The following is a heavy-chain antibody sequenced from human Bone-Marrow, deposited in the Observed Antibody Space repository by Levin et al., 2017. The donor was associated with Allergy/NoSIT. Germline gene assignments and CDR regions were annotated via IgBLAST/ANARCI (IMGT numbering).Heavy chain of an antibody. Sequence: GGSLRLSCAASGFTFNIYAMHWVRQAPGKGLEWVAVMSYDGNNDYYADSVKGRFTISRDNSKNTLSLEMNSLRPEDTAVYYCARDGIRGYTTYDWIDARGQGTLVTVSS. CDR1: GFTFNIYA. CDR2: MSYDGNND. V-gene: IGHV3-30*04. CDR3: ARDGIRGYTTYDWIDA. J-gene: IGHJ5*02. D-gene: IGHD1-1*01.